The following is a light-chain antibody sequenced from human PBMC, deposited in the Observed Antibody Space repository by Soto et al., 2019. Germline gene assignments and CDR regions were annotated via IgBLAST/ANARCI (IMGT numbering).Light chain of an antibody. CDR2: AAS. Sequence: DIPMTQSPSSLSASVGDRVTITCRASQTINTYLNWYQQKPGKAPKLLIYAASTLQSGVPSRFSGSGSGTDFTLTISSLQPEDFAAYYCQQSSSSPKTFGQGTKLEVK. CDR1: QTINTY. V-gene: IGKV1-39*01. CDR3: QQSSSSPKT. J-gene: IGKJ2*01.